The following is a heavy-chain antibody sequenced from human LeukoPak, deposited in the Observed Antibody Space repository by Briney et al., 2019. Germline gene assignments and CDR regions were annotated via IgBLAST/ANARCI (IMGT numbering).Heavy chain of an antibody. Sequence: ASVKVSCKASGYTFTSYDINWVRQAPGQGLEWMGWMNPNSGNTGYAQKFQGRVTMTRNTSISTAYMELSSLRSEDTAVYYCARGHKDGYNLDIWGQGTMVTVSS. CDR2: MNPNSGNT. CDR1: GYTFTSYD. CDR3: ARGHKDGYNLDI. J-gene: IGHJ3*02. D-gene: IGHD5-24*01. V-gene: IGHV1-8*01.